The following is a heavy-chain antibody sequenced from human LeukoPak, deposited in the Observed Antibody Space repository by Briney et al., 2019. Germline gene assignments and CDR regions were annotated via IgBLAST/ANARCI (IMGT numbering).Heavy chain of an antibody. Sequence: SWGSLRLSCAASGFTFSSYAMSWVRQAPGKGLEWVSAISGSGGSTYYADSVKGRFTISRDNSKNTLYLQMNTLRAEDTAVYYCAKPYYDILTGYSQLYYFDYCGQGTVLTVSS. CDR3: AKPYYDILTGYSQLYYFDY. J-gene: IGHJ4*02. CDR1: GFTFSSYA. V-gene: IGHV3-23*01. CDR2: ISGSGGST. D-gene: IGHD3-9*01.